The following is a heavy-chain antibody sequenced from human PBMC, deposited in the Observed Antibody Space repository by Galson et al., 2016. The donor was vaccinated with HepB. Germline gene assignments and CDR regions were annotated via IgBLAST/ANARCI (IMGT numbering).Heavy chain of an antibody. J-gene: IGHJ4*02. Sequence: SLRLSCAASGFSFDSSGMHWVRQAPGKGLEWVAVITYDGIKTDYADSVKGRFTISGDNSNKTLFLHMESLSPEDTALYFCAKSAMEWLPLPRPLDSWGQGALVTVSS. V-gene: IGHV3-30*18. CDR1: GFSFDSSG. CDR2: ITYDGIKT. D-gene: IGHD3-3*01. CDR3: AKSAMEWLPLPRPLDS.